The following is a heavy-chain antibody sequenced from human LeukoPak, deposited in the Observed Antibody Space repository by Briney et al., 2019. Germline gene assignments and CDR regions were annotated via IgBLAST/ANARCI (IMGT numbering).Heavy chain of an antibody. CDR3: ATVGVTAARVGYYYYYYMDV. Sequence: ASVKVSCKVSGYTLTELSMHWVRQAPGKGLEWMGGFDPEDGETIYAQKFQGRVTMTEDTSTDTAYMELSSLRSEDTAVYYCATVGVTAARVGYYYYYYMDVWGKGTTVTVSS. CDR2: FDPEDGET. J-gene: IGHJ6*03. D-gene: IGHD6-6*01. CDR1: GYTLTELS. V-gene: IGHV1-24*01.